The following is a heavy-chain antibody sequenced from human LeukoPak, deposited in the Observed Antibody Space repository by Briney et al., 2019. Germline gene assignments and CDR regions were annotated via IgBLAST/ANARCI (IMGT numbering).Heavy chain of an antibody. CDR2: INHSGST. CDR3: ARGRGSSGSYLRH. CDR1: GGSFSGYY. Sequence: SETLSLTCAVYGGSFSGYYWSWIRQPPGKGLEWIGEINHSGSTNYNPSLKSRVTISVDTSKNQFSLKLSSVTAADTAVYHCARGRGSSGSYLRHWGQGTLVTVSS. J-gene: IGHJ1*01. V-gene: IGHV4-34*01. D-gene: IGHD1-26*01.